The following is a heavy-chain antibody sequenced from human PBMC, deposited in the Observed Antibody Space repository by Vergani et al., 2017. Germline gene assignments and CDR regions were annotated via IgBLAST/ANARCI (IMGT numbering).Heavy chain of an antibody. J-gene: IGHJ4*02. D-gene: IGHD6-6*01. CDR3: AREYSSWVEFLAY. CDR1: GGSISPYY. Sequence: QVQLQQWGAGLLKPSETLSLTCIVSGGSISPYYWSWIRQPAGKGLEWIGRIYTSESTNYNPSLKSRVTMSVDTSKNQFSLKLSSVTAADSAVYCCAREYSSWVEFLAYWGQGTLVTVSS. V-gene: IGHV4-59*10. CDR2: IYTSEST.